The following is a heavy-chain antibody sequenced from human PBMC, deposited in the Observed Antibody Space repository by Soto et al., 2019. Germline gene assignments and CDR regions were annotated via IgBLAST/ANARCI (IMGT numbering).Heavy chain of an antibody. D-gene: IGHD4-17*01. CDR2: IYYSGST. CDR1: GGSISSSSYY. CDR3: ASYGGNPNWFDP. V-gene: IGHV4-39*01. J-gene: IGHJ5*02. Sequence: SETLTLTCTVSGGSISSSSYYWGWIRQPPGKGLEWIGSIYYSGSTYYNPSLKSRVTISVDTSKNQFSLKLSSVTAADTAVYYCASYGGNPNWFDPWGQGTLVTVSS.